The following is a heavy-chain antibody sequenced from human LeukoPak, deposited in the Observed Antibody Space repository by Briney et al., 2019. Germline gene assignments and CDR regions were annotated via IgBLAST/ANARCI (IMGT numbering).Heavy chain of an antibody. J-gene: IGHJ3*02. CDR2: IYYSGST. CDR3: ARAVTIVSGQHDAFDI. V-gene: IGHV4-39*07. CDR1: GGSISSSSYY. D-gene: IGHD5-12*01. Sequence: PSETLSLTCTVSGGSISSSSYYWGWIRQPPGKGLEWIGSIYYSGSTYYNPSLKSRVTISVDTSKNQSSLKLSSVTAADTAVYYCARAVTIVSGQHDAFDIWGQGTMVTVSS.